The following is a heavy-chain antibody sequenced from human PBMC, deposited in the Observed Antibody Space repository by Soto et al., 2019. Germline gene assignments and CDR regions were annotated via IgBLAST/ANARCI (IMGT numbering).Heavy chain of an antibody. CDR3: ARGGGYYFFDY. CDR1: GGSISSGDYY. V-gene: IGHV4-30-4*01. D-gene: IGHD3-3*01. J-gene: IGHJ4*02. CDR2: IYYSGST. Sequence: TSETLSLTCTVSGGSISSGDYYWSWIRQPPGKGLEWIGYIYYSGSTYYNPSLKSRVTISVDTSKNQFSLKLSSVTAADTAVYYCARGGGYYFFDYWGQGTLVTVSS.